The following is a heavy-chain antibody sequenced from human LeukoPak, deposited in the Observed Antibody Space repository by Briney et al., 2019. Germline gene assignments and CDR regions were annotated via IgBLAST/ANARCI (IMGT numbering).Heavy chain of an antibody. J-gene: IGHJ4*02. V-gene: IGHV3-30-3*01. CDR2: ISYDGSNK. CDR1: GGSFSGYY. D-gene: IGHD3-22*01. Sequence: LSLTCAVYGGSFSGYYWSWIRQAPGKGLEWVAVISYDGSNKYYADSVKGRFTISRDNSKNTLYLQMNSLRAEDTAVYYCARDRGWRSSGYYLYYFDFWGQGTLVTVSS. CDR3: ARDRGWRSSGYYLYYFDF.